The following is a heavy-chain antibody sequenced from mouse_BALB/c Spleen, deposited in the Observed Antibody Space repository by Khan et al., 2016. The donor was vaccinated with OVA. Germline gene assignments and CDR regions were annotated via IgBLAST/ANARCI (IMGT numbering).Heavy chain of an antibody. CDR3: AGGNYYGYYLDN. Sequence: EVQLQESGPGLVKPSQSLSLTCTVTGYSITSGYAWNLIRQLPGNKLEWMGYITYSGVTSYTPSFKSRISITRDTSKNPFFLQLNSVTTEDTATYYGAGGNYYGYYLDNWGKGTTLTVSS. CDR1: GYSITSGYA. J-gene: IGHJ2*01. D-gene: IGHD1-1*01. CDR2: ITYSGVT. V-gene: IGHV3-2*02.